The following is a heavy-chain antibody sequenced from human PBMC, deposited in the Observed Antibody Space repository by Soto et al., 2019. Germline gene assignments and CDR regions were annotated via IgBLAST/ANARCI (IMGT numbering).Heavy chain of an antibody. CDR3: ARVDSSGSPFDY. V-gene: IGHV1-69*02. CDR2: IIPILGIA. D-gene: IGHD3-22*01. Sequence: QVQLVQSGAEVKKPGSSVKVSCKASGGTFSSYTISWVRQAPGQGLEWMGRIIPILGIANYAQKFQGRVTITADKSTSTAYMELSSLRSEDTAVYYCARVDSSGSPFDYWGQGTLVTVSS. J-gene: IGHJ4*02. CDR1: GGTFSSYT.